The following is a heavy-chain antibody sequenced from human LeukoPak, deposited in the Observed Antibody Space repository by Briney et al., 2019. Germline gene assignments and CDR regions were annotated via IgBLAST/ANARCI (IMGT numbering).Heavy chain of an antibody. CDR3: ARGVSVDY. Sequence: KASETLSLTCTVSRGSISTYYWSWIRQPPGKGLEWIGYIYYSGSTNYNPSLKSRVTMSVDTSKNQFSLKLSSVTAADTAVYYCARGVSVDYWGQGTLVTVSS. D-gene: IGHD3-3*01. CDR1: RGSISTYY. J-gene: IGHJ4*02. CDR2: IYYSGST. V-gene: IGHV4-59*12.